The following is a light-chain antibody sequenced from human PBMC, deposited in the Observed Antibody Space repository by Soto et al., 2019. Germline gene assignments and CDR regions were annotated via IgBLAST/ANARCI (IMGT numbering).Light chain of an antibody. CDR3: QQYLHTPRT. V-gene: IGKV4-1*01. Sequence: DAVMTQSPAALAASLGERATINLKSSQSGLYSSNNKNYLAWYQQNTGQPPKXXIYWASTRESGVPDRFSGSGYGTDFNLTISSLQAEDVAVYYCQQYLHTPRTFGQGTKVDIK. J-gene: IGKJ1*01. CDR2: WAS. CDR1: QSGLYSSNNKNY.